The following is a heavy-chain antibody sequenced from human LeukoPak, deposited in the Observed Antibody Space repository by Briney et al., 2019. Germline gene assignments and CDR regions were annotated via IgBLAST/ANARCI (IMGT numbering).Heavy chain of an antibody. Sequence: GGSLRLSCAASGFTFSRYNLHWVRQAPGKGLEWVAVKSYDGRNTFYADSVKGRFTISRDNSKNTVYLQMNSLRAEDTAVYYCAREQSSGWPDYWGQGTLVTVSS. V-gene: IGHV3-30*03. CDR2: KSYDGRNT. CDR3: AREQSSGWPDY. J-gene: IGHJ4*02. D-gene: IGHD6-19*01. CDR1: GFTFSRYN.